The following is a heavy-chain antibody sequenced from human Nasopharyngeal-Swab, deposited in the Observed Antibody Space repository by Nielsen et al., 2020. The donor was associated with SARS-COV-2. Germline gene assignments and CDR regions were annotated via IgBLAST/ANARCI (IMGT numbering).Heavy chain of an antibody. CDR2: IIPILGIA. J-gene: IGHJ4*02. CDR3: ARDGAVAVTTSGTTTDY. V-gene: IGHV1-69*10. Sequence: SVKVSCKASGGTFSSYAISWVRQAPGQGLEWMGGIIPILGIANYAQKFQGRVTITADKSTSTAYMELSSLRSEDTAVYYCARDGAVAVTTSGTTTDYWGQGTLVTVSS. CDR1: GGTFSSYA. D-gene: IGHD4-11*01.